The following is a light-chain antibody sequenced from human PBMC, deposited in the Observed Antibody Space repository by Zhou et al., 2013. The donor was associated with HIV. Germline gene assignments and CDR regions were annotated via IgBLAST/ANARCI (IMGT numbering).Light chain of an antibody. V-gene: IGKV3-20*01. Sequence: EIVLTQSPGTLSLSPGERATLSCRASESVGGSYLAWYQQRPGQAPRLLIYGTSTRATGIPDRFSGSGSGTDFTLTISGLEPEDFAVYYCQQSGTHSPSTFGQGTRLEI. CDR1: ESVGGSY. J-gene: IGKJ5*01. CDR3: QQSGTHSPST. CDR2: GTS.